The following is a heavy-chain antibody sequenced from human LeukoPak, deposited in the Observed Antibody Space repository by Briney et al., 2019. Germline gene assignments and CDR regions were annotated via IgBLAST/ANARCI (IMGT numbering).Heavy chain of an antibody. CDR2: IDYRGGT. CDR3: ARMVRGALRGY. Sequence: SETLSLTCTVSGGSVSSTDYYWGWIRQPPGKGLEWIGNIDYRGGTFYSPPLQSRVTISIDTSKSQFSLKLTSVTAADTAVYYCARMVRGALRGYWGQGTLVTVSS. V-gene: IGHV4-39*07. CDR1: GGSVSSTDYY. J-gene: IGHJ4*02. D-gene: IGHD3-10*01.